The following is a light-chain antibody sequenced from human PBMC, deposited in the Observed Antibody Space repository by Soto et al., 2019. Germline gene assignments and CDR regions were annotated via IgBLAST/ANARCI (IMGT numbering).Light chain of an antibody. J-gene: IGKJ1*01. Sequence: DIVMTQSPDSLAVSLCERATIKCRSSQTILKSSIKKNYLAWYQQKLGQPPKLLIRWASTRESGVPDRFSGSGSGTDFTLTISSLQAEDVAVYYCQQYYSTPWTFGQGTKVDI. CDR2: WAS. CDR1: QTILKSSIKKNY. V-gene: IGKV4-1*01. CDR3: QQYYSTPWT.